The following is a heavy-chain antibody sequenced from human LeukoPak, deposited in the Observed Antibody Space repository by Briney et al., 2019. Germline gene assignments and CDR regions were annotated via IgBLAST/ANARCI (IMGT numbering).Heavy chain of an antibody. V-gene: IGHV4-59*12. CDR2: IYYSGST. CDR3: ARERGDSSGSNTLYYFDY. D-gene: IGHD3-22*01. J-gene: IGHJ4*02. Sequence: PSETXSLTCTVSGGSISSYYWSWVRQPPGKGLEWIGYIYYSGSTNYNPSLKSRVTISVDTSKNQFSLKLSSVTAADTAVYYCARERGDSSGSNTLYYFDYWGQGTLVTVSS. CDR1: GGSISSYY.